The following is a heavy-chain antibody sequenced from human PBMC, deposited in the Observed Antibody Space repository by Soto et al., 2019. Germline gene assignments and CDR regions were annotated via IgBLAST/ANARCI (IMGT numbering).Heavy chain of an antibody. V-gene: IGHV3-64*01. Sequence: QPGGSLRLSCAASGFTFSSYAMHWVRQAPGKGLEYVSAISSNGGSTYYANSVKGRFTISRDNSKNTLYLQMGSLRAEDMAVYYCARKGGAISVVVPAGGAFDIWGQGTMVTVSS. CDR1: GFTFSSYA. D-gene: IGHD2-2*01. CDR3: ARKGGAISVVVPAGGAFDI. CDR2: ISSNGGST. J-gene: IGHJ3*02.